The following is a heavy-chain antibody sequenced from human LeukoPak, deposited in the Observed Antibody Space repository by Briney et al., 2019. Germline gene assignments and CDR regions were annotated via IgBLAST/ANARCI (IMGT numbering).Heavy chain of an antibody. CDR3: ARGRYCSGGSCYWTAGFDP. D-gene: IGHD2-15*01. V-gene: IGHV1-18*01. Sequence: ASVKVSCKASGYTFTSYGISWVRQAPGQGLEWMGWISAYNGNTNYAQKLQGRVTMTTDTSTSTAYMELRGLRSDDTAVYYCARGRYCSGGSCYWTAGFDPWGQGTLVTVSS. CDR2: ISAYNGNT. CDR1: GYTFTSYG. J-gene: IGHJ5*02.